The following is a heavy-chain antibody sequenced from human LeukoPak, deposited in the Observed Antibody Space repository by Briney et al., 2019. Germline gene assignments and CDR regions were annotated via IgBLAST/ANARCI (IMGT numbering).Heavy chain of an antibody. CDR3: ARDTYRQWLTQGGYFQH. D-gene: IGHD6-19*01. V-gene: IGHV3-30*04. CDR2: ISYDGSNE. J-gene: IGHJ1*01. CDR1: GFTFSSYA. Sequence: GGSLRLSCAASGFTFSSYAMSWVRQAPGKGLEWVAVISYDGSNEYYTDSVKGRFTISRDNSKNTLYLQMNSLRDEDTAVYYCARDTYRQWLTQGGYFQHWGQGTLVTASS.